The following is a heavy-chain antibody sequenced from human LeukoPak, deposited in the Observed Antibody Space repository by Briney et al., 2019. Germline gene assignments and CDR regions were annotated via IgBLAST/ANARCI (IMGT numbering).Heavy chain of an antibody. J-gene: IGHJ4*02. D-gene: IGHD3-3*01. CDR1: GGTFSSYA. CDR2: IIPFFGTT. V-gene: IGHV1-69*05. CDR3: ARETIPILASNHYFDN. Sequence: SVKVSCKASGGTFSSYAISWVRQAPGQGLEWMGRIIPFFGTTNYAQKFQGRVSITTDGSTSTAYMELSSLTSEDTAVYYCARETIPILASNHYFDNWGQGTLVTVSS.